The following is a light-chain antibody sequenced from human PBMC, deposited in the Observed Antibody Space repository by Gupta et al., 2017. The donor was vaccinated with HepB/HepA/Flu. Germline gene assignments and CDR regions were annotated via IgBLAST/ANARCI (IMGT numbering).Light chain of an antibody. CDR3: CSYAAYNTWV. V-gene: IGLV2-11*01. Sequence: SPLPQPRSVSGSPDPAATISSTTTSIYVATYNFVSWYQQHPAKAPNLMIYDGTKRPSGVPDRFSGSKSGNTASLTISGLQAEDEAEYYCCSYAAYNTWVFGGGTKVTVL. J-gene: IGLJ3*02. CDR2: DGT. CDR1: SIYVATYNF.